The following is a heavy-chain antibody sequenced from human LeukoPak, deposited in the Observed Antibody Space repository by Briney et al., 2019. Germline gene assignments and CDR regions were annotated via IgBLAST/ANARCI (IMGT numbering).Heavy chain of an antibody. CDR1: GGTFSSYA. J-gene: IGHJ5*02. CDR3: ARLGDYDILTGYSFTRWFDP. CDR2: IIPIFGTA. Sequence: GSSVKVSCKASGGTFSSYAISWVRQAPGQGLEWMGGIIPIFGTANYAQKFQGRVTITADESTSTAYMELSSLRSEDTAVYYCARLGDYDILTGYSFTRWFDPWGQGTLVTVSS. V-gene: IGHV1-69*01. D-gene: IGHD3-9*01.